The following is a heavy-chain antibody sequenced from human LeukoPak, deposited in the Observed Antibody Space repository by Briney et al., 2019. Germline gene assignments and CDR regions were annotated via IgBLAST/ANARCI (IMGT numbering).Heavy chain of an antibody. CDR2: IYYSGST. CDR1: GRSISSYY. D-gene: IGHD5-12*01. V-gene: IGHV4-59*01. CDR3: ARDRAPWNYYYYMDV. Sequence: SETLSLTCTVSGRSISSYYWSWIRQPPGKGLEWIGYIYYSGSTNYNPSLKSRVTISVDASKNQFSLKLSSVTAADTAVYYCARDRAPWNYYYYMDVWGKGTTVTVSS. J-gene: IGHJ6*03.